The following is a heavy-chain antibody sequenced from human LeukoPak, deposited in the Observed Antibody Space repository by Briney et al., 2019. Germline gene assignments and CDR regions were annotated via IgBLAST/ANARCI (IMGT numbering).Heavy chain of an antibody. CDR3: ARSSSWYINAFDI. D-gene: IGHD6-13*01. J-gene: IGHJ3*02. CDR2: IYHSGST. Sequence: PSQTLSLTCTVSGGSISSGGYYWSWIRQPPGKGLEWIGYIYHSGSTYYNPSLKSRVTISVDRSKNQFSLKLSSVTAADTAVYYCARSSSWYINAFDIWGQGTMVTVSS. CDR1: GGSISSGGYY. V-gene: IGHV4-30-2*01.